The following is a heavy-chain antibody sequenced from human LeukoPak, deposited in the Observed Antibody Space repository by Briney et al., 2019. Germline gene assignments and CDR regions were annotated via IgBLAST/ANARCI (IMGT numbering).Heavy chain of an antibody. Sequence: GGSLRLSCAASGFTFSSYGMHWVRQAPGKGLEWVAFIRYDGSNKYYADSVKGRFTISRDNSKNSLYLQMNSLRAEDTAVYYCAREYCSGGSCYGYDYWGQGTLVTVSS. CDR2: IRYDGSNK. J-gene: IGHJ4*02. D-gene: IGHD2-15*01. CDR3: AREYCSGGSCYGYDY. V-gene: IGHV3-30*02. CDR1: GFTFSSYG.